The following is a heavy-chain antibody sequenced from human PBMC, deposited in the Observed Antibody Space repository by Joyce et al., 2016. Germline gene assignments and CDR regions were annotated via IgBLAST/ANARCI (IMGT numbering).Heavy chain of an antibody. J-gene: IGHJ4*02. CDR1: GESITSVGYY. V-gene: IGHV4-31*03. Sequence: QVQLQESVPGLVKHLQTLSLTCTVSGESITSVGYYWTWIRQHPGKGLEWIGFISYTGKTFYNPTLKSRLTISADTSKNQFSLKLTSVTAADAAMYYCTRGDYWGQGALVTVSS. CDR2: ISYTGKT. CDR3: TRGDY.